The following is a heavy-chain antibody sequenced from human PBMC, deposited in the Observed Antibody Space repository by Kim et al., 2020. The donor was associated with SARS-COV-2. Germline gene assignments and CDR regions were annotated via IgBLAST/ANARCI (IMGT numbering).Heavy chain of an antibody. Sequence: YADPRKGRFTISRDNAKNTLYLQLNSLRAEDTAVYYCARANNNWGEAFDIWGQGTMVIVSS. D-gene: IGHD1-1*01. CDR3: ARANNNWGEAFDI. V-gene: IGHV3-74*01. J-gene: IGHJ3*02.